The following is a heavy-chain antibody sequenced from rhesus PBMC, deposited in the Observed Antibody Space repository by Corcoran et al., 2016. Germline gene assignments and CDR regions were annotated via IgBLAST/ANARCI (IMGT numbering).Heavy chain of an antibody. V-gene: IGHV4-106*01. Sequence: HVQLQESGPGLVKPSETLSLTCAVSGGSISDDYYWSWIRQPPGKGLEWIGCLYGSGGGTNYNPSLKIRVTISRDTSKNQFSLKVSSVTAADTAVYYCARSSFYGHSEYFEFWGQGALVTVSS. D-gene: IGHD4-35*01. CDR3: ARSSFYGHSEYFEF. CDR1: GGSISDDYY. CDR2: LYGSGGGT. J-gene: IGHJ1*01.